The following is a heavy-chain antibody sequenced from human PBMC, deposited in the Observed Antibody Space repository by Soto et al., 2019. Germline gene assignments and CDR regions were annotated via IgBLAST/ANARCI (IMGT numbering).Heavy chain of an antibody. CDR1: GGTFSSYA. CDR3: ALWFGDLTPHGYFDY. CDR2: IIPIFGTA. V-gene: IGHV1-69*13. Sequence: SVKVSCKASGGTFSSYAISWVRQAPGQGLEWMGGIIPIFGTANYAQKFQGRVTITADESTSTAYMELSSLRSEDTAVYYCALWFGDLTPHGYFDYWGQGTLVTVSS. D-gene: IGHD3-10*01. J-gene: IGHJ4*02.